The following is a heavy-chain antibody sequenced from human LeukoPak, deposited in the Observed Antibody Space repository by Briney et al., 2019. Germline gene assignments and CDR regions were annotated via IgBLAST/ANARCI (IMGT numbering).Heavy chain of an antibody. CDR3: AREFVSGYMDV. D-gene: IGHD3-10*01. J-gene: IGHJ6*03. Sequence: GASVKVSCKASGGTFSSYAISWVRQAPGQGLEWRGGIIPIFVTANYAQKFQGRVTITADKSTSTAYMELSSLRSEDTAVYYCAREFVSGYMDVWGKGTTVTVSS. V-gene: IGHV1-69*06. CDR2: IIPIFVTA. CDR1: GGTFSSYA.